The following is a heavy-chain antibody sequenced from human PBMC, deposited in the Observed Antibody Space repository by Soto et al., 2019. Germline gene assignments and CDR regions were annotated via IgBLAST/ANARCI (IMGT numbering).Heavy chain of an antibody. CDR1: GYTFTSYG. V-gene: IGHV1-18*01. CDR2: ISAYNGNT. J-gene: IGHJ1*01. Sequence: ASVKVSCKASGYTFTSYGISWVRQAPGQGLEWMGWISAYNGNTNYAQKLQGRVTMTTDTSTSTAYMELRSLRSDDTAVYYCARDRLGGWHTQYFQHWGQGTLVTVSS. D-gene: IGHD6-19*01. CDR3: ARDRLGGWHTQYFQH.